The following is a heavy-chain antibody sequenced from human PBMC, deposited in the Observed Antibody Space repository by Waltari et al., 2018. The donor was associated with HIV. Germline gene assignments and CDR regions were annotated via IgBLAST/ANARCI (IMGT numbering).Heavy chain of an antibody. CDR1: GLPVGSNF. J-gene: IGHJ6*02. Sequence: EVQLVESGGGLVQPGGSLRFSCAASGLPVGSNFMSWVRQGPGKGLEWVSVIYSGVGTYYADSVKGRFTISRDNSKNTLYLQMNSLRAEDTAVYYCARVPRGPYGMDVWGQGTTVTVSS. V-gene: IGHV3-66*01. CDR3: ARVPRGPYGMDV. CDR2: IYSGVGT.